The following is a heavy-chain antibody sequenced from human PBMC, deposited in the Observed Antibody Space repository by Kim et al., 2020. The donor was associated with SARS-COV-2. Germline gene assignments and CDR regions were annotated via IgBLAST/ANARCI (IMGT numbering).Heavy chain of an antibody. Sequence: GGSLRLSCAASGFTFSSYAMHWVRQAPGKGLEWVAVISYDGSNKYYADSVKGRFTISRDNSKNTLYLQMNSLRAEDTAVYYCARGRFTCSGSWSLGETRKNLVVRWGQGTLVADSS. CDR1: GFTFSSYA. V-gene: IGHV3-30*04. D-gene: IGHD6-13*01. CDR2: ISYDGSNK. J-gene: IGHJ5*02. CDR3: ARGRFTCSGSWSLGETRKNLVVR.